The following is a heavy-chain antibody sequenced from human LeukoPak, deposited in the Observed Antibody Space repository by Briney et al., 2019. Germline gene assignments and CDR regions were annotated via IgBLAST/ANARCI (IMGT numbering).Heavy chain of an antibody. CDR2: ISDSGGNT. V-gene: IGHV3-23*01. Sequence: QTGGSLRLSCAASGFTFNSYAMTWVRQAPGKGLEWVSAISDSGGNTYYADSVKGRFTISRDNSKNTLYLQMNSLRAEDTAVYYCAKDWGILRGPWGQGTLVTVSS. CDR3: AKDWGILRGP. D-gene: IGHD3-16*01. CDR1: GFTFNSYA. J-gene: IGHJ5*02.